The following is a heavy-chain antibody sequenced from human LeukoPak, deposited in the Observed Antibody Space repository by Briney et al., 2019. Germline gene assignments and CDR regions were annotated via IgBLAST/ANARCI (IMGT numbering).Heavy chain of an antibody. J-gene: IGHJ4*02. D-gene: IGHD1-26*01. CDR2: IRYDGINK. CDR3: AKDLLGATSY. Sequence: PGGSLKLSCAASGFIFSNDGINWVRQAPGKGLEWVAFIRYDGINKYYADSVKGRFTISRDNSKNTLYLQMNSLRGEDTALYYCAKDLLGATSYWGQGTLVTVSS. CDR1: GFIFSNDG. V-gene: IGHV3-30*02.